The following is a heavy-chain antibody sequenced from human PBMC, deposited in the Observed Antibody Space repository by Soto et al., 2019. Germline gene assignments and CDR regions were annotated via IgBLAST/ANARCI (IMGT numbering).Heavy chain of an antibody. J-gene: IGHJ4*02. CDR3: GRVPRYSFPTSESLDQ. CDR2: ITPILRET. D-gene: IGHD5-18*01. Sequence: QVHLVQSGTEVRKPGSSVTVSCKVSGGTFSTYTISWVRQAPGQGLQWMGGITPILRETTYAQNFQGRVSITADISATTAYIELSDLTSQDTAVYYCGRVPRYSFPTSESLDQWGQGTRVTVSS. V-gene: IGHV1-69*06. CDR1: GGTFSTYT.